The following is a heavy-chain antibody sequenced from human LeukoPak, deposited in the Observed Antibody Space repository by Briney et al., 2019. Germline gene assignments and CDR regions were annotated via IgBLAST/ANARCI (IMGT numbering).Heavy chain of an antibody. CDR3: ARRTVPGRPGY. D-gene: IGHD6-6*01. Sequence: GGSLRLSCAASGFTVSSNDMGWVREAPGKGLEWVSFIYSGGSTHYTDYVKGRFSISRDNSKNTVSLQMNSLRAEDTAVYYCARRTVPGRPGYWGQGTLVTVSS. CDR2: IYSGGST. J-gene: IGHJ4*02. CDR1: GFTVSSND. V-gene: IGHV3-66*04.